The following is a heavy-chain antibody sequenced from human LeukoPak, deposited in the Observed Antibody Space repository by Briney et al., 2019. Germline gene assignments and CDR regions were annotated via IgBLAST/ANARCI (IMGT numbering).Heavy chain of an antibody. J-gene: IGHJ6*03. CDR2: ISSSSSYI. D-gene: IGHD4-11*01. CDR1: GFTFSSYS. V-gene: IGHV3-21*01. Sequence: KSGGSLRLSCAASGFTFSSYSMNWVRQAPGKGLEWVSSISSSSSYIYYADSVKGRFTISRDNAKNSLYLQMNGLRAEDTAVYYCARDPTTRSDIYYYYYMDVWGKGTTVTVSS. CDR3: ARDPTTRSDIYYYYYMDV.